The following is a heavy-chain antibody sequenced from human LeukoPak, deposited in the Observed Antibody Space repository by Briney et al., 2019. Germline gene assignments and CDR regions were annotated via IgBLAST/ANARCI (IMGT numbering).Heavy chain of an antibody. D-gene: IGHD3-22*01. CDR2: IYPGDSDT. CDR1: GYRFTNYW. CDR3: ARPPRDDSSGYYSAFDI. V-gene: IGHV5-51*01. Sequence: GESLKIPCKGSGYRFTNYWIGWVRQLPGKGLEWMGIIYPGDSDTRYSPSFQGQVTISADKSISTAYLQWNSLKASDTAMYYCARPPRDDSSGYYSAFDIWGQGTMVTVSS. J-gene: IGHJ3*02.